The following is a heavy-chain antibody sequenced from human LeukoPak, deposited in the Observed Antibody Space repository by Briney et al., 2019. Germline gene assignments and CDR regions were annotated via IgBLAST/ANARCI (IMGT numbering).Heavy chain of an antibody. CDR2: IRYDGSNK. Sequence: GGSLRLSCAASGFTFSSYGMHWVRQAPGKGLEWVASIRYDGSNKYYADSVKGRFTISRDNSKNTLYLQMNSLRAEDTAVYYCAKSHGDIVVVPAAIYEAGDYWGQGTLVTVSS. CDR3: AKSHGDIVVVPAAIYEAGDY. J-gene: IGHJ4*02. V-gene: IGHV3-30*02. CDR1: GFTFSSYG. D-gene: IGHD2-2*01.